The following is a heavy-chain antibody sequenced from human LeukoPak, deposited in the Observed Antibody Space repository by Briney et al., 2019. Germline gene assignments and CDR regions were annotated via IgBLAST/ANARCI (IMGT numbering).Heavy chain of an antibody. CDR3: ARDLYCSGGSCYDRYFDY. CDR2: IYTSGST. J-gene: IGHJ4*02. Sequence: PSETLSLTCTVSGGSISSYYWSWIRQPAGKGLEWIGRIYTSGSTNYNPSLKSRVTMSVDTSKNQFSLKLSSVTAADTAVYYCARDLYCSGGSCYDRYFDYWGQGTLVTVSS. CDR1: GGSISSYY. V-gene: IGHV4-4*07. D-gene: IGHD2-15*01.